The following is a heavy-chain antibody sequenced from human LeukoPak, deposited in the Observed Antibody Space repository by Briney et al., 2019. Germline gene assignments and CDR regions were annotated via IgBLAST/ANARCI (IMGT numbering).Heavy chain of an antibody. J-gene: IGHJ4*02. D-gene: IGHD5-24*01. CDR3: AREGGYNAPFDY. V-gene: IGHV3-33*01. Sequence: PGRSLRLSCAASGFTFSSYGMHWVRQAPGKGLEWVAVIWYGGSNKYYADSVKGRFTISRDNSKNTLYLQMNSLRAEDTAVYYCAREGGYNAPFDYWGQGTLVTVSS. CDR1: GFTFSSYG. CDR2: IWYGGSNK.